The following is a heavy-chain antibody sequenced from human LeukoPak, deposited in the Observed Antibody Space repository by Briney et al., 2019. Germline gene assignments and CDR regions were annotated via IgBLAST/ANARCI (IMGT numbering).Heavy chain of an antibody. Sequence: ASVKVSCKASGYTFTSYAISWVRQAPGQGLEWMGWISGHNGNTNYAHKFQGRVTMTTDTSTSTAYMELRSLRSDDTAVYYCARVTNHYYHSNTNDYWGQGTLVTVSS. CDR2: ISGHNGNT. CDR3: ARVTNHYYHSNTNDY. CDR1: GYTFTSYA. D-gene: IGHD3-22*01. J-gene: IGHJ4*02. V-gene: IGHV1-18*01.